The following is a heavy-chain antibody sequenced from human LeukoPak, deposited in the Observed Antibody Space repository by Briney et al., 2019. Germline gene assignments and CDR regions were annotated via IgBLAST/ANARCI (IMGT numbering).Heavy chain of an antibody. CDR1: GYTFTSYG. Sequence: GASVTVSCKASGYTFTSYGISWVRQAPGQGLEWMGWISAYNGNTNYAQKLQGRVTMTTDTSTSTAYMELRSLRSDDTAVYYCARDDGVDYGDYRPEDYWGQGTLVTVSS. CDR2: ISAYNGNT. V-gene: IGHV1-18*01. J-gene: IGHJ4*02. D-gene: IGHD4-17*01. CDR3: ARDDGVDYGDYRPEDY.